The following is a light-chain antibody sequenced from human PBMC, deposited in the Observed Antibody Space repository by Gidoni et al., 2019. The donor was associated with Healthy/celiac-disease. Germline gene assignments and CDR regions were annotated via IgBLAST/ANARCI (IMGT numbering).Light chain of an antibody. V-gene: IGKV1-13*02. CDR3: QQFNSYPQT. Sequence: AIQLTQSPSSLSASVGDRVTITFRASQGISSALAWYQQKPGKAPKLLIYYASSLESGVPSRFSGSGSGTDFTLTISSLQPEDFATDYCQQFNSYPQTFGQGTKVEIK. CDR1: QGISSA. J-gene: IGKJ1*01. CDR2: YAS.